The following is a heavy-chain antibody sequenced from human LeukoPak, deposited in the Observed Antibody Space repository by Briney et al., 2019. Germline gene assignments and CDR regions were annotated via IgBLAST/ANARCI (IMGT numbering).Heavy chain of an antibody. CDR1: GDSVSSNSAV. CDR3: ARAMRIAAAGTFYFDY. D-gene: IGHD6-13*01. V-gene: IGHV6-1*01. J-gene: IGHJ4*02. CDR2: TYYRYNWYN. Sequence: SQTLSLTCAISGDSVSSNSAVWNWIRQSPSRGLEWLGRTYYRYNWYNDYAVSVKSRITINPDTSKKQFSLQLNSVTPEDTAVYYCARAMRIAAAGTFYFDYWGQGTLVTVSS.